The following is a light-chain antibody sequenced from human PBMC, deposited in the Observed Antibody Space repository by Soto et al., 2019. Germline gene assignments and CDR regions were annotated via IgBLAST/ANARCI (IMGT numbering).Light chain of an antibody. CDR1: SSDVGSYNL. Sequence: QSALTQPASVSGSPGQSITISCTGTSSDVGSYNLVSWYQQHPGKVPKLMISEVTKRPSGVSNRFSDSKSGNTASLTISGLQAEDQADYYCCSYAGSGTYVVFGGGTKLTVL. J-gene: IGLJ2*01. V-gene: IGLV2-23*02. CDR2: EVT. CDR3: CSYAGSGTYVV.